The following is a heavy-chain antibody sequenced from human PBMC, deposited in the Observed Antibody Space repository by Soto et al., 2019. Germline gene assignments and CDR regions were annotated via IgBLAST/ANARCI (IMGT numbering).Heavy chain of an antibody. D-gene: IGHD6-19*01. J-gene: IGHJ5*02. V-gene: IGHV5-51*01. CDR3: ARPGYSSGWPGYWFDP. Sequence: GESLKISCKGSGYSFTSYWIGWVRQMPGKGLEWMGIIYPGDSDTRYSPSFQGQVTISADKSISTAYLQWSSLKASDTAMYYCARPGYSSGWPGYWFDPWGQGTLVTVSS. CDR2: IYPGDSDT. CDR1: GYSFTSYW.